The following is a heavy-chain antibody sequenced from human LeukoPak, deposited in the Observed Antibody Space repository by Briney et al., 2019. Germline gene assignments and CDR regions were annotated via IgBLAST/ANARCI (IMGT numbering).Heavy chain of an antibody. V-gene: IGHV4-59*08. CDR3: ARQVAVAGITYYYYGMDV. CDR1: GGSISSYY. CDR2: IYYSGST. D-gene: IGHD6-19*01. J-gene: IGHJ6*02. Sequence: KSSETLSLTCTVSGGSISSYYWSWIRQPPGKGLEWIGYIYYSGSTNYNPSLKSRVTISVDTSKNQFSLKLSSVTAADTAVYYCARQVAVAGITYYYYGMDVWGQGTTATVSS.